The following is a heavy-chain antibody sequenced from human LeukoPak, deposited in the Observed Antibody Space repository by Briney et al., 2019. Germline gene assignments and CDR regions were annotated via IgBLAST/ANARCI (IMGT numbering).Heavy chain of an antibody. CDR3: ARGQLGLYYFDY. V-gene: IGHV4-59*01. D-gene: IGHD6-13*01. Sequence: PSETLSLTCTVSGGSISSYYWSWIRQPPGKGLEWIGYIYYSGSTNYNPSLKSRVTISVDTSKNQFSLKLSSVTAADTAVYYCARGQLGLYYFDYWGQGTLVTVSS. CDR1: GGSISSYY. CDR2: IYYSGST. J-gene: IGHJ4*02.